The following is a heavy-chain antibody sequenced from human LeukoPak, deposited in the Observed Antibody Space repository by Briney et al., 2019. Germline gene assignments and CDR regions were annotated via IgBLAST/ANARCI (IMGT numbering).Heavy chain of an antibody. Sequence: GGSLRLSCAASGFTFSSYIMNWVRQAPGKGLEWVSSISSSSSYIYYADSVRGRFTISRDNAKNSLYLQMNSLRAEDTAVYYCARDGIAVAGATWGQGTLVTVSS. CDR2: ISSSSSYI. V-gene: IGHV3-21*01. D-gene: IGHD6-19*01. CDR1: GFTFSSYI. CDR3: ARDGIAVAGAT. J-gene: IGHJ4*02.